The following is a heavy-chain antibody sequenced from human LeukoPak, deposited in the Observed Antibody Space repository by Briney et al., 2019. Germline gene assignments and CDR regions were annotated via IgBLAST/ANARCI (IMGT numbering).Heavy chain of an antibody. CDR1: GGSISSYY. D-gene: IGHD3-22*01. CDR2: IYYSGST. J-gene: IGHJ4*02. CDR3: ARGGNYYDSSGYYYFDY. V-gene: IGHV4-59*08. Sequence: SETLSLTCTVSGGSISSYYWSWIRQPPGKGLEWIGYIYYSGSTNYNPSLKSRVTISVDTSKNQFSLKLSSVTAADTAVYYCARGGNYYDSSGYYYFDYWGQGTLATVSS.